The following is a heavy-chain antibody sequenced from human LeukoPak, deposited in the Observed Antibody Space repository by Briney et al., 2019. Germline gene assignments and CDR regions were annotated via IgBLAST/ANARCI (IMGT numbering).Heavy chain of an antibody. D-gene: IGHD2-2*01. Sequence: ASVKVSCKASGYTFTGYYMHWVRQAPGQGLEWMGWINPNSGGTNYAQKFQGRVTMTRDTSISTAYMELSRLRSDDTAVYYCARDPPLSSTSQPFDPRGTGTTDYWGQGTLVTVSS. CDR1: GYTFTGYY. CDR2: INPNSGGT. J-gene: IGHJ4*02. CDR3: ARDPPLSSTSQPFDPRGTGTTDY. V-gene: IGHV1-2*02.